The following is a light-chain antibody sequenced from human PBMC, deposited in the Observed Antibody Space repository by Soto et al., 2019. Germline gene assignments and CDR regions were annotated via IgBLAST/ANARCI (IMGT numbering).Light chain of an antibody. J-gene: IGLJ1*01. Sequence: QSALTQPASVSGSPGPSITLSCTGTSSDFGGYNYVSWYQQHPGKAPKLMIYEVSNRPSGVSNRFSGSKSGNTASLTISGLQAEDEADYYCNSYASSGTLVFGTGTKVTVL. CDR3: NSYASSGTLV. CDR2: EVS. V-gene: IGLV2-14*01. CDR1: SSDFGGYNY.